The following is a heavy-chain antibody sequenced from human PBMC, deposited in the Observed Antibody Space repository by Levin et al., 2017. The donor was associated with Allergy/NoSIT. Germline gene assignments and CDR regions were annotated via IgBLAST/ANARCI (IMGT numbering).Heavy chain of an antibody. CDR1: GFTFSDYY. CDR2: ISSSGSTI. J-gene: IGHJ4*02. D-gene: IGHD2-2*01. V-gene: IGHV3-11*01. CDR3: ARTPPSVVVVPAAMTFDY. Sequence: GESLKISCAASGFTFSDYYMSWIRQAPGKGLEWVSYISSSGSTIYYADSVKGRFTISRDNAKNSLYLQMNSLRAEDTAVYYCARTPPSVVVVPAAMTFDYWGQGTLVTVSS.